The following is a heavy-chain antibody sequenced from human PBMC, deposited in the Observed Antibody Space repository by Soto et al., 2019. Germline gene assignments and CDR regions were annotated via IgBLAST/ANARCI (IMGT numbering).Heavy chain of an antibody. CDR1: GGSISSSSDY. J-gene: IGHJ4*02. CDR2: IYYSGSA. V-gene: IGHV4-61*01. D-gene: IGHD1-1*01. Sequence: PSETLYLTCTVSGGSISSSSDYWGWIRQPPGKGLEWLGYIYYSGSASYNPSLKSRITVSVDTSKNQFSLKLSSVTAADTAVYYCARERTGDPTFFDYWGQGTLVTVSS. CDR3: ARERTGDPTFFDY.